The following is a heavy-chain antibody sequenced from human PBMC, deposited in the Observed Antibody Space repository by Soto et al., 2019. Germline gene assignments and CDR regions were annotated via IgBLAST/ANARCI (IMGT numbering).Heavy chain of an antibody. Sequence: SETLSLTCAVYGGSFSGYYWSWIRQPPGKGLEWIGEINHSGSTNYNPSLKSRVTISVDTSKNQFSLKLSSVTAADTAVYYCAKGSADGIPYYFDYWGQGSLVT. CDR3: AKGSADGIPYYFDY. CDR2: INHSGST. CDR1: GGSFSGYY. D-gene: IGHD2-2*02. J-gene: IGHJ4*02. V-gene: IGHV4-34*01.